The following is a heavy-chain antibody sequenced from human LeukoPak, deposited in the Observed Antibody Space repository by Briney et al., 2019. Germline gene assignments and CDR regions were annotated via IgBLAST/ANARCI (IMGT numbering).Heavy chain of an antibody. Sequence: GGSLRLSCTESGFTFGDYAMSWVRQAPGKGLEWVGFIRSKAYGGTTEYAASVKGRFTISRDDSKSIAYLQMNSLKTEDTAVYYCTRSIDTAMVTGVFSGYFDYWGQGTLVTVSS. V-gene: IGHV3-49*04. CDR3: TRSIDTAMVTGVFSGYFDY. J-gene: IGHJ4*02. D-gene: IGHD5-18*01. CDR2: IRSKAYGGTT. CDR1: GFTFGDYA.